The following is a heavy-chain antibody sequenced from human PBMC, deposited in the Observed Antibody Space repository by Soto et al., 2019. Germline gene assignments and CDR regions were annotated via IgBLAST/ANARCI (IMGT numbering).Heavy chain of an antibody. CDR2: IIPIFGTT. CDR1: GGTFGSDA. Sequence: VKVSCKASGGTFGSDAITWVRQAPGQGLEWVGRIIPIFGTTNYAQNLQGRVTISADKSTLTSYMELHSLTSDDTALYYCARDRTDSGYYTNWLDPWGQGTQVTVSS. D-gene: IGHD3-22*01. J-gene: IGHJ5*02. CDR3: ARDRTDSGYYTNWLDP. V-gene: IGHV1-69*13.